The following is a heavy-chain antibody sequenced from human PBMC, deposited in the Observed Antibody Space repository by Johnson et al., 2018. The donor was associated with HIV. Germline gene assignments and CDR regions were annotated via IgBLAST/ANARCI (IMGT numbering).Heavy chain of an antibody. CDR1: GFAFSGYA. CDR3: ATARNRLGSSSGWTGFWAFDI. J-gene: IGHJ3*02. CDR2: MKSKNEGGTT. V-gene: IGHV3-15*01. Sequence: VQLVESGGGVVQPRRSLRLSCAASGFAFSGYALHWVRQAPGKGLEWVGRMKSKNEGGTTDYAAPVKGRFTISRNDSKTTLYLQMNSLNTEDTGKYYCATARNRLGSSSGWTGFWAFDIWGQGTTVTVSS. D-gene: IGHD6-19*01.